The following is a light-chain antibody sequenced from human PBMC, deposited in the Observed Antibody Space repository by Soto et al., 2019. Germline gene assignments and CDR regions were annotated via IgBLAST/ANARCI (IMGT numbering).Light chain of an antibody. V-gene: IGKV1-39*01. CDR3: QQSSSNPLT. J-gene: IGKJ4*01. CDR1: QSISSY. CDR2: SAS. Sequence: DIQMTQSPSSLSASVGDRVTITCRASQSISSYLNWYQQKPGKAPNLLIYSASKLHCGVPSRFSGSGSGTDFTLIISSLQPEDFATYYCQQSSSNPLTFGGGTRV.